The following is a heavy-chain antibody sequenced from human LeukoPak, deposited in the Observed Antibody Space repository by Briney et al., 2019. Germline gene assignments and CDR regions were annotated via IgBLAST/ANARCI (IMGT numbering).Heavy chain of an antibody. CDR3: ARGYSSGSATDY. CDR1: GYTFTSYD. J-gene: IGHJ4*02. V-gene: IGHV1-69*05. D-gene: IGHD6-19*01. Sequence: SVKVSCKASGYTFTSYDINWVRQATGQGLEWMGRIIPIFGTANYAQKFQGRVTITTDESTSTAYMELSSLRSEDTAVYYCARGYSSGSATDYWGQGTLVTVSS. CDR2: IIPIFGTA.